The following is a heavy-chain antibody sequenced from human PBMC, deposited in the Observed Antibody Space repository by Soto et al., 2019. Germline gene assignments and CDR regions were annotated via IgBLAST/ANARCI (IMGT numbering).Heavy chain of an antibody. CDR3: ALLGDFWSGSP. D-gene: IGHD3-3*01. CDR2: ISSSSSTI. J-gene: IGHJ5*02. CDR1: GFTFSSYS. V-gene: IGHV3-48*01. Sequence: GGSLRLSCAASGFTFSSYSMNWVRQAPGKGLEWVSYISSSSSTIYYADSVKGRFTISRDNAKNSLYLQMNSLRAEDTAVYYCALLGDFWSGSPWGQGTLVTVSS.